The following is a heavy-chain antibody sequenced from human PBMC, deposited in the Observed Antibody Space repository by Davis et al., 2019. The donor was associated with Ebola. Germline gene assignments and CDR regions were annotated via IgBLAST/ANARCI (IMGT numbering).Heavy chain of an antibody. CDR3: ARGRLLEWPPTFYGLDV. Sequence: GGSLRLSCAASGFTFRSYGMHWVRQAPGKGLEWVAVIWYDGSNKNYADSVKGRFTISRDNSKNTLYLQMNSLRAEDTAVYYCARGRLLEWPPTFYGLDVWGKGTTVTVSS. CDR1: GFTFRSYG. CDR2: IWYDGSNK. J-gene: IGHJ6*04. D-gene: IGHD3-3*01. V-gene: IGHV3-33*01.